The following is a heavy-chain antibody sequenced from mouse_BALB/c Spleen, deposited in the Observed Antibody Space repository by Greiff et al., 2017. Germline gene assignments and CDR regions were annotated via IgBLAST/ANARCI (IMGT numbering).Heavy chain of an antibody. D-gene: IGHD2-4*01. J-gene: IGHJ3*01. Sequence: VKLQESGPGLVAPSQSLSITCTVSGFSLTGYGVNWVRQPPGKGLEWLGMIWGDGSTDYNSALKSRLSISKDNSKSQVFLKMNSLQTDDTARYYCARGGDYDGAWFAYWGQGTLVTVSA. CDR3: ARGGDYDGAWFAY. CDR1: GFSLTGYG. CDR2: IWGDGST. V-gene: IGHV2-6-7*01.